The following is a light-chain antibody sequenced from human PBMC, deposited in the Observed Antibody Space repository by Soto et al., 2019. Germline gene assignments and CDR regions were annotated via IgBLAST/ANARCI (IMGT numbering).Light chain of an antibody. Sequence: EIVMTQSPATLSVSPGERATLSCRASQSVSGNLAWYQQKPDQAPRLLINGASIRATGIPARFSGSGSGTEFTLTIRSLQSEDFAVYYCQQYNTWPPLTFGGGTKVEIK. CDR1: QSVSGN. CDR3: QQYNTWPPLT. V-gene: IGKV3-15*01. J-gene: IGKJ4*01. CDR2: GAS.